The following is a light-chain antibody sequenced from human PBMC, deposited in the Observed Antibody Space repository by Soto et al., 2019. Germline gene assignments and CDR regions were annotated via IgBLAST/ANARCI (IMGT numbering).Light chain of an antibody. V-gene: IGLV2-14*03. CDR2: DVT. J-gene: IGLJ3*02. Sequence: QYALTQPASVSGSPGQSITISCTGTSSDVGGYNYVSWYQHHPGKAPKLMIYDVTNRPSGVSNRFSGSKSGNTASLTISGLQAEDEADYYCTSYTTISPYLVFGGGTKLTVL. CDR1: SSDVGGYNY. CDR3: TSYTTISPYLV.